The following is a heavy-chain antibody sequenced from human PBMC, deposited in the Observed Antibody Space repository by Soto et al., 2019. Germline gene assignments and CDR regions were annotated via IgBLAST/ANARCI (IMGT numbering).Heavy chain of an antibody. J-gene: IGHJ6*02. D-gene: IGHD3-10*01. Sequence: ASVKVSCKASGYTFTGYYMHWVRQAPGQGLEWMGWINPNSGGTNYAQKFQGRVTMTRDTSISTAYMELSRLRSDDTAVYYCARDDGSGTKDRVFYYYYGMDVWGQGTAVTVSS. V-gene: IGHV1-2*02. CDR3: ARDDGSGTKDRVFYYYYGMDV. CDR1: GYTFTGYY. CDR2: INPNSGGT.